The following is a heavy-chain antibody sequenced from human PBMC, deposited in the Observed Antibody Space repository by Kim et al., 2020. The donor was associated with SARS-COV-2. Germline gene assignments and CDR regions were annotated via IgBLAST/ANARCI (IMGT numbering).Heavy chain of an antibody. V-gene: IGHV3-30-3*01. D-gene: IGHD3-10*01. J-gene: IGHJ6*03. CDR3: ARDISIRGVDYYMDV. Sequence: GGSLRLSCAASRFTFRNYAFHWVRQAPGKGLEWVTVISYDGSNKYYAESVKGRFTISRDNSKNTLYLQMSSLRAEDTAVYYCARDISIRGVDYYMDVRG. CDR1: RFTFRNYA. CDR2: ISYDGSNK.